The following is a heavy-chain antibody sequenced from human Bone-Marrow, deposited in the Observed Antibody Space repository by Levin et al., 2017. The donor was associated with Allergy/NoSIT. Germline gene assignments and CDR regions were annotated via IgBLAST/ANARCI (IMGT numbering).Heavy chain of an antibody. J-gene: IGHJ4*02. CDR3: ARRDDRYFNY. D-gene: IGHD3-22*01. V-gene: IGHV3-7*01. Sequence: GGSLRLSCAASGFTFNTYWMTWVRQAPGKGLEWVASINQDGNDKYYMDSVKGRFSISRDSTENSLYLQMNSLTTEDTAVYYCARRDDRYFNYWGQGTLVTVSS. CDR2: INQDGNDK. CDR1: GFTFNTYW.